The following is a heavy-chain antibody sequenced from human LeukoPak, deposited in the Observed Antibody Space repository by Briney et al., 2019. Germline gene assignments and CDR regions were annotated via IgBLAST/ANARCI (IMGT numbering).Heavy chain of an antibody. J-gene: IGHJ6*02. CDR2: ISGDANTI. CDR1: GFTFSGYY. D-gene: IGHD1-26*01. V-gene: IGHV3-11*01. Sequence: GGSLSLSCAASGFTFSGYYMTWIRQAPGKGLEWVSYISGDANTIHYAAAVKGRFTISRDNAKNSLYLQMNSLRAEDTDLYDGVGGGAQGTHVWGQGTTVTV. CDR3: VGGGAQGTHV.